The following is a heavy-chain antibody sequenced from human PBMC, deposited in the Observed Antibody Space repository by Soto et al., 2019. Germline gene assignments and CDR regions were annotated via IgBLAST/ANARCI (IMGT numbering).Heavy chain of an antibody. CDR3: ARDPSGSGPNFDY. J-gene: IGHJ4*02. CDR2: INHSGST. V-gene: IGHV4-34*01. Sequence: SETLSLTCAVYGGSFSGYYWTWIRQPPGTGLEWIGEINHSGSTNYNPSLKSRVTISVDTSKNQLSLKLSSVTAADTAVYYCARDPSGSGPNFDYWGQGTLVTVSS. D-gene: IGHD3-10*01. CDR1: GGSFSGYY.